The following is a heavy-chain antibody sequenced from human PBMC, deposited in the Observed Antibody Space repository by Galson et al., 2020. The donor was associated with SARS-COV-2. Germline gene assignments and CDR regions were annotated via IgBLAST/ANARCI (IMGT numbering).Heavy chain of an antibody. V-gene: IGHV3-15*01. J-gene: IGHJ3*02. D-gene: IGHD1-26*01. CDR2: IKSKTDGGTT. CDR1: GFTFSNAW. CDR3: TTDLASIVGARRLHDAFDI. Sequence: GESLKISCTASGFTFSNAWMSWVRQAPGKGLEWVGRIKSKTDGGTTDYAAPVKGRFTISRDDSKNTLYLQMNSLKTEDTAVYYCTTDLASIVGARRLHDAFDIWGQGTMVTVSS.